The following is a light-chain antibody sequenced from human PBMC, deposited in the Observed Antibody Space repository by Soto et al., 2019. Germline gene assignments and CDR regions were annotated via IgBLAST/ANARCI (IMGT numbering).Light chain of an antibody. CDR3: QQYGTLPPRYT. CDR2: GTS. CDR1: QRMSSNY. Sequence: ELVLTQSPGTLSLSPGERATLSCRASQRMSSNYLAWYQQQPGQSPRLLIYGTSSRATGIPDRFSGSGSGTDFTLTISGLEPEDSSVYYCQQYGTLPPRYTFGQGTKLEIK. J-gene: IGKJ2*01. V-gene: IGKV3-20*01.